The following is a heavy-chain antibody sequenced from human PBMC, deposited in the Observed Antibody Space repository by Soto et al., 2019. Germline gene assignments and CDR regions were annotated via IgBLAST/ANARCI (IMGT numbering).Heavy chain of an antibody. CDR3: AKGRQYYYDSSGYLGAFDI. CDR2: ISWNSGSI. CDR1: WFPFVDYA. Sequence: ALKISLGYSWFPFVDYAIHRVRPAPGEGLGWVSGISWNSGSIGYADSVKGRFTISRDNAKNSLYLQMNSLRAEDTALYYCAKGRQYYYDSSGYLGAFDIWGQGTMVTVSS. V-gene: IGHV3-9*01. D-gene: IGHD3-22*01. J-gene: IGHJ3*02.